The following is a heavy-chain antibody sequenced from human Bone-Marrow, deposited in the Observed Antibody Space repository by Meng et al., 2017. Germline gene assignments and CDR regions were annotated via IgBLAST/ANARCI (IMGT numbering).Heavy chain of an antibody. CDR3: ARKGVTPRGNWFDP. CDR1: GFSFTDAW. D-gene: IGHD2-21*02. Sequence: VQRVESGGGLVKPGGSLRLSCVASGFSFTDAWMSWVRQAQGKGLEWIGEIYHSGSTNYNPSLKSRVTISVDKSKNQFSLKLSSVTAADTAVYYCARKGVTPRGNWFDPWGQEPWSPSPQ. V-gene: IGHV4-4*02. J-gene: IGHJ5*02. CDR2: IYHSGST.